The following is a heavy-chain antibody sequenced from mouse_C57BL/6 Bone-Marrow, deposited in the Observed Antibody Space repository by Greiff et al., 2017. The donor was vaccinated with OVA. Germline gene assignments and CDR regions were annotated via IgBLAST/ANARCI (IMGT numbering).Heavy chain of an antibody. CDR3: ARNWERFAY. Sequence: QVQLQQPGAELVKPGASVKLSCKASGYTFTSSWMHWVKQRPGQGLEWIGMIHPNSGSTNYNEKFKSKATLTVDKSSSTAYMQLSSLSSEDSAVYYCARNWERFAYWGQGTLVTVSA. CDR1: GYTFTSSW. D-gene: IGHD4-1*01. CDR2: IHPNSGST. J-gene: IGHJ3*01. V-gene: IGHV1-64*01.